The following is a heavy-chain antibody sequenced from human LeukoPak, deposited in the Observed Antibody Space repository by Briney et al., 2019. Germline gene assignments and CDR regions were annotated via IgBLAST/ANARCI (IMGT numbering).Heavy chain of an antibody. CDR3: AKGVRSGTYYNCFDP. D-gene: IGHD1-26*01. CDR2: ISGDGDST. Sequence: GGSLRLSCVASGFTLHDYALHWVRQAPGKGLEWFSLISGDGDSTYYADSVKGRFTISRDNSKNSLYLQMSSLRTEDTALYYCAKGVRSGTYYNCFDPWGQGTLVTVSS. CDR1: GFTLHDYA. V-gene: IGHV3-43*02. J-gene: IGHJ5*02.